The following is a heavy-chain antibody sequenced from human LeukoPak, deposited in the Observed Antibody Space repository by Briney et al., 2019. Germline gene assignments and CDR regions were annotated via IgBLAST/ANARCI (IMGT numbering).Heavy chain of an antibody. J-gene: IGHJ4*02. Sequence: SVKVSCKASGGTFSNYAINWVRQAPGQGLDWMGGIIPIFGTANYAQKFQGGVTITADESTSTAYMELSSLRSEDTAVYYCARGDYYGSGSYSFLGYFDYWGQGTLVTVSS. V-gene: IGHV1-69*01. CDR1: GGTFSNYA. CDR2: IIPIFGTA. D-gene: IGHD3-10*01. CDR3: ARGDYYGSGSYSFLGYFDY.